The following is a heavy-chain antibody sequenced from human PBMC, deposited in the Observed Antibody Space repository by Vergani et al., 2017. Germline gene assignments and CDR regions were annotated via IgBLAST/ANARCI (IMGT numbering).Heavy chain of an antibody. D-gene: IGHD2-15*01. CDR1: NDSVSNTFYY. Sequence: QVQLQESGPGLVKPSETLSLTCPVSNDSVSNTFYYWGWIRQTPGKGLEWMGSIYYSGSTYYNPSLESRVTMSVDTSKSQFSLKLSSVTAADTAVYYFTRHWAEVAAHTWFDPWGQGTLVTVSS. V-gene: IGHV4-39*01. CDR2: IYYSGST. CDR3: TRHWAEVAAHTWFDP. J-gene: IGHJ5*02.